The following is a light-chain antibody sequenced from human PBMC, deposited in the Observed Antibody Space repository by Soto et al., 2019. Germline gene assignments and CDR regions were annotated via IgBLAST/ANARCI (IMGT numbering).Light chain of an antibody. CDR3: QQYGSSPPRT. J-gene: IGKJ1*01. V-gene: IGKV3-20*01. CDR2: GAS. CDR1: QSVSNDF. Sequence: EIVLTQSPGILSLSPGERATLSCRASQSVSNDFLAWYQQKPGQALRLLIYGASTRATDVPDRFSGSGSGADFTLSISRLEPEDFAVYYCQQYGSSPPRTFGQGTKVEMK.